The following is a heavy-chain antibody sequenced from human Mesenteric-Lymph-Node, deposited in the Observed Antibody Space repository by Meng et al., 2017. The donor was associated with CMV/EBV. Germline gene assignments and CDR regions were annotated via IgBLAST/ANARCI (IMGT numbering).Heavy chain of an antibody. CDR2: IKQDGSEK. CDR1: GFTFSSYW. Sequence: GGSLRLSCAASGFTFSSYWMSWVRQAPGKGLEWVANIKQDGSEKYYVDSVKGRFTISRDNAKNSLYLQMNSLRAEDTAVYYCAGVPLPTYFYYSMDVWGQGTTVTVSS. J-gene: IGHJ6*02. V-gene: IGHV3-7*03. CDR3: AGVPLPTYFYYSMDV.